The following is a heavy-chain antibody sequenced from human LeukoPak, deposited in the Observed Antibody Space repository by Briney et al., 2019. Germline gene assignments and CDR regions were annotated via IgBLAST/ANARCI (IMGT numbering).Heavy chain of an antibody. CDR3: AKGLWYYYDSSGYVDY. V-gene: IGHV3-30*18. Sequence: GGSLRLSCAASGFTFSSYGMHWVRQAPGKGLEWVAVISYDGSNKYYADSVKGRFTISRDNSKNTLYLQMNSLRAEDTAVYYCAKGLWYYYDSSGYVDYWGQGTLVTVSS. CDR1: GFTFSSYG. CDR2: ISYDGSNK. D-gene: IGHD3-22*01. J-gene: IGHJ4*02.